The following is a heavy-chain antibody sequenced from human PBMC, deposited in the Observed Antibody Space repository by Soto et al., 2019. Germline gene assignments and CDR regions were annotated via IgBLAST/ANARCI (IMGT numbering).Heavy chain of an antibody. Sequence: GSVKGSCKVSGYTLTELSMHWVRQAPGKGLEWMGGFDPEDGETIYAQKFQGRVTMTEDTSTDTAYMELSSLRSEDTAVYYCATDLLIGYSYGLWGQGTLVTVSS. J-gene: IGHJ4*02. V-gene: IGHV1-24*01. CDR1: GYTLTELS. CDR2: FDPEDGET. CDR3: ATDLLIGYSYGL. D-gene: IGHD5-18*01.